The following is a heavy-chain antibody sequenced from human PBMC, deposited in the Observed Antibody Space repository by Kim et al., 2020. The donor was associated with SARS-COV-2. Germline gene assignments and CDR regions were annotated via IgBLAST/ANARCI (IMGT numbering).Heavy chain of an antibody. CDR2: IWYDGSNK. J-gene: IGHJ6*02. CDR1: GFTFSSYG. CDR3: ARSYYYDSSGYYYVNYYYYGLDV. V-gene: IGHV3-33*01. D-gene: IGHD3-22*01. Sequence: GGSLRLSCAASGFTFSSYGMHWVRQAPGKGLEWVAVIWYDGSNKYYADSVKGRFTISRDNSKNTLYRQMNSLRAEDTAVYYCARSYYYDSSGYYYVNYYYYGLDVWGQGTTVTVSS.